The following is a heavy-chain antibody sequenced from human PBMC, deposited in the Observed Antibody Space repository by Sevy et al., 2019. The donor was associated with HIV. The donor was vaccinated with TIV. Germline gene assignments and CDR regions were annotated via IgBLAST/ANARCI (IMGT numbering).Heavy chain of an antibody. J-gene: IGHJ4*02. V-gene: IGHV1-8*01. Sequence: ASVKVSCKAPGYTFTSYDINWVRQATGQGLEWMGWMNPNSGNTGYAQKFQGRVTMTRNTSISTAYMELSSLRSEDTAVYYCARGGWLPAYFDYWGQGTLVTVSS. CDR1: GYTFTSYD. CDR3: ARGGWLPAYFDY. D-gene: IGHD6-19*01. CDR2: MNPNSGNT.